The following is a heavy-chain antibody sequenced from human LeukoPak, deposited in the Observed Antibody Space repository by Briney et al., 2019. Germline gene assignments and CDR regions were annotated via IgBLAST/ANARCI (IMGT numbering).Heavy chain of an antibody. CDR3: PSLTVVRKDVSMDV. CDR2: IWYDGSNK. Sequence: GGSLRLSCAASGVTFSSYGMHWVRQAPGKGLEWVAVIWYDGSNKYYADSVKGRFTISRDNSKNTLYLQMNSLRAEDTAVYYCPSLTVVRKDVSMDVWVKGTTVTVSS. CDR1: GVTFSSYG. D-gene: IGHD4-23*01. J-gene: IGHJ6*03. V-gene: IGHV3-33*01.